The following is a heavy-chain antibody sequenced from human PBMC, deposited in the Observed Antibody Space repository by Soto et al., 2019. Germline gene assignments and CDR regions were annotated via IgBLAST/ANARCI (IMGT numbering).Heavy chain of an antibody. CDR3: ATSLSGYYYSY. V-gene: IGHV3-48*03. Sequence: PGGSLRLSCAASGFTFSSYEMMWVRQAPGKGLEWVSFIHNSRGTTYYAGSVKGRFTISRDNAQNSLYLQMSSLRAEDTAVYYCATSLSGYYYSYWGQGTLVTVSS. J-gene: IGHJ4*02. CDR1: GFTFSSYE. D-gene: IGHD3-22*01. CDR2: IHNSRGTT.